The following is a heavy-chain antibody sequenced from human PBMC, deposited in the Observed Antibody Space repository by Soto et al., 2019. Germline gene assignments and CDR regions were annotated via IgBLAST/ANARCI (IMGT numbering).Heavy chain of an antibody. CDR2: INPGGGRT. CDR3: ARHVSGPGGTYVLDV. V-gene: IGHV1-46*01. J-gene: IGHJ6*02. Sequence: ASVKVSCKASGYIFSSHCIYWVRQAPGQGLQWMGIINPGGGRTAYAQKFQGRVTLTRDMSTSTVYMELTSLKYDDTAVYYCARHVSGPGGTYVLDVWGRGTTVTVSS. CDR1: GYIFSSHC. D-gene: IGHD6-13*01.